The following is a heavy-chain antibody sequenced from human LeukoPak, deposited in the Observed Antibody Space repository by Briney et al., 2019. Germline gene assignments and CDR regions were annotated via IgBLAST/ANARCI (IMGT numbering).Heavy chain of an antibody. V-gene: IGHV3-7*04. CDR2: IKHDGSEK. CDR1: GFTLSRYW. J-gene: IGHJ4*02. D-gene: IGHD3-10*01. Sequence: PGGSLRLSCAASGFTLSRYWMSWVRQAPGKGLEWVANIKHDGSEKYYVDSVKGLFTISRDNAKNSLYLQMNSLRGEDTAVYYCARDRDYYNYFEYWGQGTPVTVSS. CDR3: ARDRDYYNYFEY.